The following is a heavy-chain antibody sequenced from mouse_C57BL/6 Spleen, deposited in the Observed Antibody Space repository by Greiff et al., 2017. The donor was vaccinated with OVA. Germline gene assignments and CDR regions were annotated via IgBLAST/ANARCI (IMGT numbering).Heavy chain of an antibody. CDR3: ARDCDGYAY. J-gene: IGHJ3*01. CDR2: INPNNGGT. Sequence: EVQGVESGPELVKPGASVKIPCKASGYTFTDYNMDWVKQSHGKSLEWIGDINPNNGGTIYNQKFKGKATLTVDKSSSTAYMELRSLTSEDTAVYYCARDCDGYAYWGQGTLVTVSA. CDR1: GYTFTDYN. V-gene: IGHV1-18*01.